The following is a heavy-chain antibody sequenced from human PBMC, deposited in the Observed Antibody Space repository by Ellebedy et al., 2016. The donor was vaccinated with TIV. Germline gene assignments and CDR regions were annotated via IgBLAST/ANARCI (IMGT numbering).Heavy chain of an antibody. Sequence: MPSETLSLTCAVSGGSISSGDYYWSWIRQSPGKGLEWVGYIYYSGTTYYNPSLKSRVTISLDTSKNQFSLKLSSVTAADTAVYYCARMGSGGDIFDAFDIWGQGTMVTVSS. D-gene: IGHD2-15*01. CDR2: IYYSGTT. J-gene: IGHJ3*02. CDR3: ARMGSGGDIFDAFDI. CDR1: GGSISSGDYY. V-gene: IGHV4-30-4*01.